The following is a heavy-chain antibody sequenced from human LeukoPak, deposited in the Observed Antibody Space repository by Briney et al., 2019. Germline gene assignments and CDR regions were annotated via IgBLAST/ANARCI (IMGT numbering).Heavy chain of an antibody. D-gene: IGHD4-17*01. CDR3: ARSTVTTNFVFC. Sequence: SETLSLTCTVSGGSISSYYWSWIRQPPGKGLEWIGSIYYSGSTYYNPSLKSRVTISVDTSKNQFSLKLSSVTAADTAVYYCARSTVTTNFVFCWGQGTLVTVSS. J-gene: IGHJ4*02. CDR2: IYYSGST. V-gene: IGHV4-39*01. CDR1: GGSISSYY.